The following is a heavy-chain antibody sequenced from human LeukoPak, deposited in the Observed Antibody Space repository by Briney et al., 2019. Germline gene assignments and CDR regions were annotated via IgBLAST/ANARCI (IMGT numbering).Heavy chain of an antibody. Sequence: GGSLRLSCAASGFTFSSYWMSWVRQAPGKGLEWVANIKEDGSGIYYVDSVEGRFTISRDNAKNSLYLQMNSLRAEDTAVYYCARDGRTRGNDAFDIWGQGTMVTVSS. J-gene: IGHJ3*02. CDR3: ARDGRTRGNDAFDI. CDR1: GFTFSSYW. D-gene: IGHD3-16*01. CDR2: IKEDGSGI. V-gene: IGHV3-7*01.